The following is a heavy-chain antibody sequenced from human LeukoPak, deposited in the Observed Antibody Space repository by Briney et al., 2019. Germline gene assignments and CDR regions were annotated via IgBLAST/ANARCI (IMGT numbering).Heavy chain of an antibody. CDR3: ARASTTFDD. J-gene: IGHJ4*02. V-gene: IGHV4-59*01. CDR1: GGSITNYY. Sequence: SETLSLTCSVSGGSITNYYWSWIRQTPGKGLEWIGHVSDGGSTNYSPSLKSRVSISVDTSKNQLSLKLNSVTAADTAVYFCARASTTFDDWGQGTLVTVSS. D-gene: IGHD1-14*01. CDR2: VSDGGST.